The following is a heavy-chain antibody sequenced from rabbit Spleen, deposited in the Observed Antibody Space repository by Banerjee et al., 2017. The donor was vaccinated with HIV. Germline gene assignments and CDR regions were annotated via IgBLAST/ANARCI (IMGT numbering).Heavy chain of an antibody. CDR2: IDPIFGSK. V-gene: IGHV1S47*01. D-gene: IGHD2-1*01. Sequence: QEQLVESGGGLVQPGGSLKLSCKASGFDFSSYGMSWVRQAPGKGLEWIGYIDPIFGSKYYANWVNGRFTISRHNAQNTLYLQLDSLTAADTATYFCLRDRANIGGDYGPYYFDLWGQGTLVTVS. CDR1: GFDFSSYG. J-gene: IGHJ4*01. CDR3: LRDRANIGGDYGPYYFDL.